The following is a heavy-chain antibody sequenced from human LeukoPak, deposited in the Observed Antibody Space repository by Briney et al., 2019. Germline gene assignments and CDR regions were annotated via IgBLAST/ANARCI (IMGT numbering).Heavy chain of an antibody. D-gene: IGHD4-17*01. CDR1: GGSISSGSW. V-gene: IGHV4-4*02. Sequence: SETLSLTCAVSGGSISSGSWWGWIRQPPGKGLEWIGEIHHSGSTNYNPSLKSRVTLSVDKSKNQLSLRLTSVTAADTAVYYCARGGDYRFDYWGQGTLVTVSS. J-gene: IGHJ4*02. CDR3: ARGGDYRFDY. CDR2: IHHSGST.